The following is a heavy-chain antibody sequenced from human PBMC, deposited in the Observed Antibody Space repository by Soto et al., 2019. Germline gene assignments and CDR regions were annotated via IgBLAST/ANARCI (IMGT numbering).Heavy chain of an antibody. V-gene: IGHV4-34*01. CDR3: ARGPSTIFGVVIIRGRVDY. J-gene: IGHJ4*02. CDR2: INHSGST. CDR1: GGSFSGYY. Sequence: SETLSLSCAVYGGSFSGYYWSWIRQPPGKGLEWIGEINHSGSTNYNPSLKSRVTISVDTSKNQFSLKLSSVTAADTAVYYCARGPSTIFGVVIIRGRVDYWGQGTLVTVSS. D-gene: IGHD3-3*01.